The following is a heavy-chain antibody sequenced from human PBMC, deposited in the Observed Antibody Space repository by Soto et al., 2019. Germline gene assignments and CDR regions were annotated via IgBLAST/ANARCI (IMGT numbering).Heavy chain of an antibody. D-gene: IGHD5-18*01. Sequence: SETLSLTCAVYGGSFSGYYWSWIRQPPGKGLEWIGEINHSGSTNYNPSLKSRVTISVDTSKNQFSLKLCSVTAADTAVYYCARSRRRLQLWPTYYYYGMDVWGQGTTVTVSS. CDR3: ARSRRRLQLWPTYYYYGMDV. CDR1: GGSFSGYY. CDR2: INHSGST. J-gene: IGHJ6*02. V-gene: IGHV4-34*01.